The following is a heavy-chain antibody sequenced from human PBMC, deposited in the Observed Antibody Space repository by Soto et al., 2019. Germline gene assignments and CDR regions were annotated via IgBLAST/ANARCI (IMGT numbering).Heavy chain of an antibody. CDR2: IYYTGIT. J-gene: IGHJ2*01. D-gene: IGHD3-22*01. CDR3: ARARYYYDSSGYYCVGYFDL. V-gene: IGHV4-59*01. Sequence: SETLSLTCAVSSGSISSNYWSWIRQPPGKGLEWIGYIYYTGITNYSPSLGSRVAISADASKNQFSLNLRSVGAADTAVYYCARARYYYDSSGYYCVGYFDLWGRGTLVTVSS. CDR1: SGSISSNY.